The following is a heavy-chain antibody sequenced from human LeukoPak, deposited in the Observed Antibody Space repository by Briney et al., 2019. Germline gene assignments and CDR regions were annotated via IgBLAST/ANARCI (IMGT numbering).Heavy chain of an antibody. V-gene: IGHV3-20*04. CDR1: GFTFDAYG. CDR2: INWNGGST. J-gene: IGHJ4*02. Sequence: GGSLRLSCAASGFTFDAYGMSWVRQAPGKGLEWVSGINWNGGSTGYADSVKGRFTISRDNAKNSLYLQMNSLRAEDTALYYCARAQSRSIAAAGTNYWGQGTLVTVSS. CDR3: ARAQSRSIAAAGTNY. D-gene: IGHD6-13*01.